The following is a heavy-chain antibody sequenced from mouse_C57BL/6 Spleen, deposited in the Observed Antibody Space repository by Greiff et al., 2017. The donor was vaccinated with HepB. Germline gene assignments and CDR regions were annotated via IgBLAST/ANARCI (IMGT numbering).Heavy chain of an antibody. Sequence: QVQLKQSGAELVRPGASVTLSCKASGYTFTDYEMHWVKQTPVHGLEWIGAIDPETGGTAYNQKFKGKAILTADKSSSTAYMELRSLTSEDSAVYYCTGARFAYWGQGTLVTVSA. J-gene: IGHJ3*01. V-gene: IGHV1-15*01. CDR3: TGARFAY. CDR2: IDPETGGT. CDR1: GYTFTDYE.